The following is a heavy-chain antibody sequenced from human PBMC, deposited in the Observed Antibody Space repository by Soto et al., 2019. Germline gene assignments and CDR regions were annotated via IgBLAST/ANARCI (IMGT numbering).Heavy chain of an antibody. J-gene: IGHJ6*03. V-gene: IGHV4-59*01. CDR1: GGSISSYY. Sequence: SETLSLTCTVSGGSISSYYWSWIRQPPGKGLEWIGYIYYSGSTNYNPSLKSRVTISVDTSKNQFSLKLSSVTAADTAVYYCARVYYGSGSYHYYYYYYMDVWGKGTTVTVSS. CDR2: IYYSGST. CDR3: ARVYYGSGSYHYYYYYYMDV. D-gene: IGHD3-10*01.